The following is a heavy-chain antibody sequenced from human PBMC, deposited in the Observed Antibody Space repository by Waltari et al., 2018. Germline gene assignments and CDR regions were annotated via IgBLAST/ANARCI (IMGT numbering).Heavy chain of an antibody. Sequence: EVHLVQSGGGLIQPGGSLRLSCGVSGLPFKHYWMTWVRQAPGKGLEWVANINQDGRDKNYVDSVEGRFTISRDNAQNSVYLQMNSLRAEDTAVYYCARDVPNGYFDYWGSGTLVTVSS. CDR2: INQDGRDK. V-gene: IGHV3-7*01. CDR3: ARDVPNGYFDY. CDR1: GLPFKHYW. D-gene: IGHD1-1*01. J-gene: IGHJ4*02.